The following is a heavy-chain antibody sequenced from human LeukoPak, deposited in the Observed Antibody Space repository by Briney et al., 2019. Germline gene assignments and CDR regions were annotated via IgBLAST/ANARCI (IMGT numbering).Heavy chain of an antibody. CDR1: GFTFSSDS. V-gene: IGHV3-21*01. D-gene: IGHD2-2*01. CDR3: ARDRIGYCSSTSCPGSNYYYYGMDV. CDR2: ISSSSSYT. J-gene: IGHJ6*02. Sequence: RGSLRLSCAASGFTFSSDSTNWVRQAPGKGLEWVSSISSSSSYTYYTDSVKGRFTISRDKAKNSLYLQMNSLRAEDTAVYYCARDRIGYCSSTSCPGSNYYYYGMDVWGQGTTVTVSS.